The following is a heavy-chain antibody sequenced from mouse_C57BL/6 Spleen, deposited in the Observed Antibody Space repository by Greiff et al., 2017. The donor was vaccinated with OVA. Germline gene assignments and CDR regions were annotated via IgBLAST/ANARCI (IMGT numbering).Heavy chain of an antibody. Sequence: EVQLVESGAELVKPGASVKLSCTASGFNIKDYYMHWVKQRTEQGLEWIGRIDPEDGETKYAPKFQGKATITADTSSNTAYLQLSSLTSEDTAVYYCARSPPYDYDDEDYAMDYWGQGTSVTVSS. J-gene: IGHJ4*01. V-gene: IGHV14-2*01. D-gene: IGHD2-4*01. CDR3: ARSPPYDYDDEDYAMDY. CDR2: IDPEDGET. CDR1: GFNIKDYY.